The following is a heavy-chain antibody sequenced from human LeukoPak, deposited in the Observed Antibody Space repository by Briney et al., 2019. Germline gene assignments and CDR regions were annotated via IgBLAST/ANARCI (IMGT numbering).Heavy chain of an antibody. CDR1: GGSLSSHY. D-gene: IGHD6-19*01. J-gene: IGHJ5*02. CDR3: ARGGWWFDP. CDR2: IYYSGST. Sequence: SETLSLTCTVSGGSLSSHYWSWIRQPPGKGLEWIGYIYYSGSTNYNPSLKSRVTMSVDTSKNQFSLKLSSETAADTAVYYCARGGWWFDPWGQGTLVTVSS. V-gene: IGHV4-59*11.